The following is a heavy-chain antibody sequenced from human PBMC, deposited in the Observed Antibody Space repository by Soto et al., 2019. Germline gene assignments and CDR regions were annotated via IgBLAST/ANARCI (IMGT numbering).Heavy chain of an antibody. CDR2: IYHSGST. J-gene: IGHJ5*02. Sequence: SETLSLTYAVSGGSISSGGYSWSWIRQPPGKGLEWIGYIYHSGSTYYNPSLKSRITINPDTSKNQFSLQLNSVTPEDTAVYYCARDHRVYNWNDNWFDPWGQGTLVTVSS. CDR3: ARDHRVYNWNDNWFDP. D-gene: IGHD1-1*01. CDR1: GGSISSGGYS. V-gene: IGHV4-30-2*05.